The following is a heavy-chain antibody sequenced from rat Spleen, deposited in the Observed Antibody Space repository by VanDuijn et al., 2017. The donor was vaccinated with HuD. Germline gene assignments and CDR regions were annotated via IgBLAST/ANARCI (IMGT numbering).Heavy chain of an antibody. Sequence: EVQLVESGGGLVQPGRSLKLSCVVSGFTFSDYAMAWVRQAPKKGLEWVATIIYDGSSIYYRDSVKGRFPISRDNAKSTLYLQMDSLRSEDTATYYCARHNSGYGVMDAWGQGASVTVSS. D-gene: IGHD4-3*01. V-gene: IGHV5-17*01. CDR3: ARHNSGYGVMDA. CDR2: IIYDGSSI. J-gene: IGHJ4*01. CDR1: GFTFSDYA.